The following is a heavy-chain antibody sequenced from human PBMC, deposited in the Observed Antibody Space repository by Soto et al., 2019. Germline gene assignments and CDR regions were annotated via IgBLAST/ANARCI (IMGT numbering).Heavy chain of an antibody. D-gene: IGHD3-10*01. V-gene: IGHV1-58*02. J-gene: IGHJ4*02. CDR3: ARENNVLPGGYFDY. Sequence: SVKVSCKASGFTFTSSAMQWVRQARGQRLEWIGWIVVGSGNTNYAQKFQERVTITRDMSTSTAYMELSSLRSEDTAVYYCARENNVLPGGYFDYWGQGTLVTVSS. CDR2: IVVGSGNT. CDR1: GFTFTSSA.